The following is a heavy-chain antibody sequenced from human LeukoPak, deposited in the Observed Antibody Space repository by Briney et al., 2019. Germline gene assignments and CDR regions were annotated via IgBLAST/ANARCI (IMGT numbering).Heavy chain of an antibody. CDR1: GYTLTSYG. Sequence: ASVKVSCKASGYTLTSYGISWVRQAPGQGLEWMGWISAYNGNTNYAQKLQGRVTMTTDTSTSTAYMELRSLRSDDTAVYYCAREGNSYGQYYYYYGMDVWGQGTTVTVSS. CDR2: ISAYNGNT. D-gene: IGHD5-18*01. V-gene: IGHV1-18*01. CDR3: AREGNSYGQYYYYYGMDV. J-gene: IGHJ6*02.